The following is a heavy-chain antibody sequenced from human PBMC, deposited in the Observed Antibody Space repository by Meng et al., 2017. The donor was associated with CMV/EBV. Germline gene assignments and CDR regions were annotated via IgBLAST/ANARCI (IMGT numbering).Heavy chain of an antibody. D-gene: IGHD2-8*01. Sequence: WTVSGGSISSGGYYWSWIRQHPGKGLEWIGYIYYSGSTYYNPSLKSRVTISVDTSKNQFSLKLSSVTAADTAVYYCAREGETNWFDPWGQGTLVTVSS. CDR2: IYYSGST. CDR1: GGSISSGGYY. V-gene: IGHV4-31*02. CDR3: AREGETNWFDP. J-gene: IGHJ5*02.